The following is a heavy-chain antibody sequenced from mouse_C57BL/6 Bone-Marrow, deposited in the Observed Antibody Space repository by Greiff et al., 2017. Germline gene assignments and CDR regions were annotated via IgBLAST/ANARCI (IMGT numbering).Heavy chain of an antibody. CDR3: ARGPLLLACFAY. D-gene: IGHD1-1*01. CDR2: IYPGSGNT. J-gene: IGHJ3*01. V-gene: IGHV1-66*01. CDR1: GYSFTSYY. Sequence: QVQLKQSGPELVKPGASVKISCKASGYSFTSYYIHWVKQRPGQGLEWIGWIYPGSGNTKYNEKFKGKATLTADTSSSTAYMQLSSLTSEDSAVYYCARGPLLLACFAYWGQGTLVTVSA.